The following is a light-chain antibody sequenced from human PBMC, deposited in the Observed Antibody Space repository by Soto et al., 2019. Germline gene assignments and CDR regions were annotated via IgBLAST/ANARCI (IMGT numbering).Light chain of an antibody. CDR2: DAS. CDR3: QQYNDF. J-gene: IGKJ1*01. Sequence: DIPITQSPSTLSASVGDRVTITCRASRNIYKYLAWYQQKPGTAPRFLLYDASSLESGVPSRFSGSGSGTEFTLTISSLQPDDFATYYCQQYNDFFGQGTNGEMK. CDR1: RNIYKY. V-gene: IGKV1-5*01.